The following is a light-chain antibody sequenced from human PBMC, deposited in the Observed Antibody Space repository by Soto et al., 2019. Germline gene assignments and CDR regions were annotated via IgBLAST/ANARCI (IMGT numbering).Light chain of an antibody. CDR3: QKYSSVPV. V-gene: IGKV1-27*01. Sequence: DIQMTQSPTSLSASVGDRVTITCQASQGIRNFVAWYQQKPGKAPKLLIYAASTLQSGVPSRFSGSGSGTAFTLTINSLQPEDVATYYCQKYSSVPVFGPGTKVEIK. CDR2: AAS. CDR1: QGIRNF. J-gene: IGKJ3*01.